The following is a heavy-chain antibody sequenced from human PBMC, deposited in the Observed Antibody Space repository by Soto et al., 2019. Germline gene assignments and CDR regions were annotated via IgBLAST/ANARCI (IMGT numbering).Heavy chain of an antibody. CDR3: ASIAVAATYYYYGMDV. CDR2: ISSSSSYI. V-gene: IGHV3-21*01. CDR1: GFTFSSYS. Sequence: PGGSLRLSCAASGFTFSSYSMNWVRQAPGKGLEWVSSISSSSSYIYYADPVKGRFTISRDNAKNSLYLQMNSLRAEDTAVYYCASIAVAATYYYYGMDVWGQGTTVTVSS. J-gene: IGHJ6*02. D-gene: IGHD6-19*01.